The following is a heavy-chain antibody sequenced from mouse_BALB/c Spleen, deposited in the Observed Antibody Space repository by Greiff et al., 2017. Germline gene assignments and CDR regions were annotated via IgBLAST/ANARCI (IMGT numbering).Heavy chain of an antibody. CDR2: IDPANGNT. J-gene: IGHJ2*01. V-gene: IGHV14-3*02. CDR1: GFNITDTY. D-gene: IGHD1-1*01. CDR3: GRHGNFDY. Sequence: EVQLQQSGAELVKPGASVKLSCTASGFNITDTYMHWVKQRPEQGLEWIGRIDPANGNTKYDPKFQGKATITADTASNTAYLQLSSLTSEDTAVYDCGRHGNFDYWGQGTTLTVSS.